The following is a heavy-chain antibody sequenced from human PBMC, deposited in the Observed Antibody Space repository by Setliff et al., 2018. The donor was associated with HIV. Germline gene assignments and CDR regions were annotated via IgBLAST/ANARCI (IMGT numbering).Heavy chain of an antibody. J-gene: IGHJ4*02. D-gene: IGHD3-10*01. Sequence: SQTLSLTCAISGDTISSNSVSWNWIRQSPSRGLEWLGRTYYRFKWYNDYAVSVKSRMTFNPDTSKNQFSLQLNSVTPEDTAVYFCARGNSTKRGFDYWGLGTLVTVSS. CDR2: TYYRFKWYN. CDR3: ARGNSTKRGFDY. V-gene: IGHV6-1*01. CDR1: GDTISSNSVS.